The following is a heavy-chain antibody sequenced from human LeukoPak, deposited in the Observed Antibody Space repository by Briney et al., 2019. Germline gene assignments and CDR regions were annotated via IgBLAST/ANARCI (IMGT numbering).Heavy chain of an antibody. D-gene: IGHD5-18*01. CDR1: GITFSNYA. V-gene: IGHV3-23*01. Sequence: PGGSLRLSCAASGITFSNYAMTWVRQAPGKGLEWVSSISNSGGTSYYADSVKGRFTISRDNSKNTLYLQMNSLRAEDTAVYYCAKDRGYSYVSGNWFDPWGQGTLVTVSS. CDR2: ISNSGGTS. CDR3: AKDRGYSYVSGNWFDP. J-gene: IGHJ5*02.